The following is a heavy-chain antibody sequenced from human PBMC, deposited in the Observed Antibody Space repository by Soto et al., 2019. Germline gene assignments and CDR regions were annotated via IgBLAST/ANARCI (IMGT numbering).Heavy chain of an antibody. J-gene: IGHJ6*02. V-gene: IGHV1-69*02. Sequence: QVQLVQSGAEVKKPGSSVKVSCKASGVTFSSYTISWVRQAPGQGLEWMGRIMPVLGRPNYAPKFQGRVTISAEKSTNTANLELSRLRSEDTAVYYCATRADAGSYYDYYYGMDVWGQGTTVTVYS. CDR2: IMPVLGRP. D-gene: IGHD3-10*01. CDR3: ATRADAGSYYDYYYGMDV. CDR1: GVTFSSYT.